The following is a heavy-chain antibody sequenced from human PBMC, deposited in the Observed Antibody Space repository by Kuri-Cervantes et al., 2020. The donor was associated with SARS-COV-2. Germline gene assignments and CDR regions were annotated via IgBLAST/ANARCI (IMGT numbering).Heavy chain of an antibody. Sequence: SVKVSCKASGGTFSSYAISWVRQAPRQGLEWMGGIIPIFGTANYAQKFQGRVTITTDESTSTAYMELSSLRSEDTAVYYCARGPTKEFGQLGPWGQGTLVTVSS. V-gene: IGHV1-69*05. J-gene: IGHJ4*02. CDR1: GGTFSSYA. CDR3: ARGPTKEFGQLGP. D-gene: IGHD6-6*01. CDR2: IIPIFGTA.